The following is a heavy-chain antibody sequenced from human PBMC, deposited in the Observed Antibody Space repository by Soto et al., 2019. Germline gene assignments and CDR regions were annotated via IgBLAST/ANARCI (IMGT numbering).Heavy chain of an antibody. CDR1: GGTFSNYA. CDR2: IIPKFVTP. J-gene: IGHJ4*02. CDR3: ARGPEYSSSWYFVD. Sequence: QVQLVQSGADLQKPGSSVNVSCKASGGTFSNYAFSWVRQAPGQGLEWMGGIIPKFVTPNYAHQFHGRLTITADESTSTVYMELNSLRSDDSAVYYCARGPEYSSSWYFVDWGQGTQITVSS. D-gene: IGHD6-13*01. V-gene: IGHV1-69*01.